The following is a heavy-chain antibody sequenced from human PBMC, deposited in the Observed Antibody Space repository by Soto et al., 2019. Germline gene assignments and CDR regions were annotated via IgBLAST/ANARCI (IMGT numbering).Heavy chain of an antibody. Sequence: QVQLVESGGGVVQPGRSLRLSRAASGFTFSSYGMHWVRQAPGKGLEWVAVISYDGSNKYYADSVKGRFTISRDNSKNTLYLQMNSLRAEDTAVYYCAKGGGIAAGLGMDVWGQGTTVTVSS. D-gene: IGHD6-13*01. CDR1: GFTFSSYG. CDR3: AKGGGIAAGLGMDV. CDR2: ISYDGSNK. V-gene: IGHV3-30*18. J-gene: IGHJ6*02.